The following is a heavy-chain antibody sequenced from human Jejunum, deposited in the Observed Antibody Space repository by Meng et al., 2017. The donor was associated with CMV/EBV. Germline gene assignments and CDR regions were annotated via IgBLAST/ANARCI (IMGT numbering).Heavy chain of an antibody. CDR3: ARVFHYDFWSGYLTQYYFDY. V-gene: IGHV4-39*07. D-gene: IGHD3-3*01. Sequence: SRYYWSGVRQPPGKGLEWIGSIYYSGSTNYNPSLKSRVTISADTSKNQVSLKLSSVTAADTAVYYCARVFHYDFWSGYLTQYYFDYWGQGTLVTVSS. CDR2: IYYSGST. CDR1: SRYY. J-gene: IGHJ4*02.